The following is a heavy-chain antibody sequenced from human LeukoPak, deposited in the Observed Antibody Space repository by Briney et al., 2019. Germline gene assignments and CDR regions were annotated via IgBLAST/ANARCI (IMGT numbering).Heavy chain of an antibody. Sequence: PGGSLRLPCAASGFTFSSYSMNWVRQAPGKGLEWVSSISSSSSYIYYADSVKGRFTISRDNAKNSLYLQMNSLRAEDTAVYYCARDVFGYYGMDVWGQGTTVTVSS. CDR3: ARDVFGYYGMDV. CDR1: GFTFSSYS. V-gene: IGHV3-21*01. CDR2: ISSSSSYI. J-gene: IGHJ6*02. D-gene: IGHD3-16*01.